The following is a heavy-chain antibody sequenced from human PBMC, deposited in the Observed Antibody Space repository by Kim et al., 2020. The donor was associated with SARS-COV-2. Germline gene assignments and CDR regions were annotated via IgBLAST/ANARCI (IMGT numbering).Heavy chain of an antibody. Sequence: YADSVKGRFTISRDNAKNTLYLQMNSLRAEDTAVYYCAKDQGIAVAGKSDWGQGTLVTVSS. CDR3: AKDQGIAVAGKSD. J-gene: IGHJ4*02. V-gene: IGHV3-30*02. D-gene: IGHD6-19*01.